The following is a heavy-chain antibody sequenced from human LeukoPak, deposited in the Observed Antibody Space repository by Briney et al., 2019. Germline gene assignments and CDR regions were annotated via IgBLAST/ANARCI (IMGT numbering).Heavy chain of an antibody. CDR1: GYSISSGYY. J-gene: IGHJ4*02. D-gene: IGHD6-19*01. CDR3: ARLGGSSGWLDY. Sequence: SETLSLTCTVSGYSISSGYYWGWIRQPPGKGLEWIGSIYHSGSTYYNPSLKSRVTISVDTSKNQFSLKLSSVTAADTAVYYCARLGGSSGWLDYWGQGTLVTVSS. CDR2: IYHSGST. V-gene: IGHV4-38-2*02.